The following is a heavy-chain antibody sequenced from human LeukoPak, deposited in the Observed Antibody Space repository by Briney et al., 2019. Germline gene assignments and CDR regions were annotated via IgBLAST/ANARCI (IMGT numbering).Heavy chain of an antibody. D-gene: IGHD1-26*01. V-gene: IGHV3-7*01. J-gene: IGHJ3*01. CDR2: MNGDGSQI. CDR1: GFTFSGHW. Sequence: GSLRLSCAASGFTFSGHWMSWVRQAPAKGLEWVAHMNGDGSQIYYMDFVKGRFTISRDNAKNSLYLQMNGLRAEDTAVYYCVAWGNSGNSWGQGTMVIVSS. CDR3: VAWGNSGNS.